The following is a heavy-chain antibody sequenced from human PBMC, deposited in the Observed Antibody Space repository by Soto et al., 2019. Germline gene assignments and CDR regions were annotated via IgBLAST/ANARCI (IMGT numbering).Heavy chain of an antibody. CDR1: GGSFSGYY. CDR2: IYYSGST. J-gene: IGHJ4*02. D-gene: IGHD3-22*01. CDR3: ARDSEYYDSSGYPVYYFDY. Sequence: PSETLSLTCAVYGGSFSGYYWSWIRQPPGKGLEWIGYIYYSGSTNYNPSLKSRVTISVDTSKNQFSLKLSSVTAADTAVYYCARDSEYYDSSGYPVYYFDYWDQGTLVTVS. V-gene: IGHV4-59*01.